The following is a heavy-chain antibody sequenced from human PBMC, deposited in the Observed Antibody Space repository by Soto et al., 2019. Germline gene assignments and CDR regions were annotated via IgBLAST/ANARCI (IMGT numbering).Heavy chain of an antibody. CDR1: GFTFSAFE. V-gene: IGHV3-23*01. J-gene: IGHJ4*02. CDR3: AKDLEGDGYNLGYFDY. D-gene: IGHD5-12*01. CDR2: ISGSGGST. Sequence: GSLRLSCAASGFTFSAFEMNWVRQAPGKGLEWVSAISGSGGSTYYADSVKGRFTISRDNSKNTLYLQMNSLRAEDTAVYYCAKDLEGDGYNLGYFDYWGQGTLVTVSS.